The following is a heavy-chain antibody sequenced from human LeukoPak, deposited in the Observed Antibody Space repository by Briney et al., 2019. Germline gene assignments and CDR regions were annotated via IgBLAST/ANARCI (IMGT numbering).Heavy chain of an antibody. CDR3: VRDRRGYSAYDGEGFDY. CDR1: GYIFANYG. D-gene: IGHD5-12*01. J-gene: IGHJ4*02. Sequence: GASVKVSCKASGYIFANYGFSWVRQAPGQGLEWMGWISADNHNTKYAQKFQDRVTMTDDRSTSTVYMELRSLRSDDTAVYYCVRDRRGYSAYDGEGFDYWGQGTLVTVSS. CDR2: ISADNHNT. V-gene: IGHV1-18*04.